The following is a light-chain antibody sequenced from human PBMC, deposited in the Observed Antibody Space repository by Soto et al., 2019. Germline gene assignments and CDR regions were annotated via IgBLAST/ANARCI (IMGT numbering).Light chain of an antibody. Sequence: QSVLTQPASVSGSPGQSITISCTGTSSDVGGYKYVSWYQQYSGKAPKVVIYEVSNRPSGVSHRFSGSKSGNTASLTISGLQAEDVADYYCSSYTSSGKALFGGGTKLTVL. CDR3: SSYTSSGKAL. CDR2: EVS. V-gene: IGLV2-14*01. J-gene: IGLJ3*02. CDR1: SSDVGGYKY.